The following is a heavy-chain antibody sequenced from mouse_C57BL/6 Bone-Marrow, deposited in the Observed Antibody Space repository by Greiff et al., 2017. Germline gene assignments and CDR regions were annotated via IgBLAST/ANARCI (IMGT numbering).Heavy chain of an antibody. CDR1: GFNIKDYY. V-gene: IGHV14-1*01. CDR2: IDPEDGDT. J-gene: IGHJ3*01. D-gene: IGHD1-1*01. Sequence: EVQLQQSGAELVRPGASVKLSCTASGFNIKDYYMHWVKQRPEQGLEWIGRIDPEDGDTEYDPKFKGKATMTADTTSTTAYLQLNSPTSEVTAFYYCTTPFITPLFGFCGQGTLVTVSA. CDR3: TTPFITPLFGF.